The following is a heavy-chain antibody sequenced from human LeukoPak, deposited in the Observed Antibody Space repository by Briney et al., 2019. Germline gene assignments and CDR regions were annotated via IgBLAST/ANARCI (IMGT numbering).Heavy chain of an antibody. J-gene: IGHJ5*02. CDR1: GGTFSSYA. D-gene: IGHD6-13*01. CDR2: IIPIFGTA. CDR3: ARGTAAAGGHNWFDP. V-gene: IGHV1-69*01. Sequence: SVKVSCKASGGTFSSYAISWVRQAPGQGLEWMGGIIPIFGTANYAQKFQGRVTITADESTSTAYMELSSLRSEDTAVYYCARGTAAAGGHNWFDPWGQGTLVTASS.